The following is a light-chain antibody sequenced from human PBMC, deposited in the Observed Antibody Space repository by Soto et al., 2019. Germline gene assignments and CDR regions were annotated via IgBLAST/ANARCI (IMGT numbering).Light chain of an antibody. CDR1: QTISSW. J-gene: IGKJ1*01. CDR3: QHYNSYSEA. CDR2: KAS. Sequence: DIQMTQSPSTLSGSVGDRVTITCRASQTISSWLAWYQQKPGKAPKLLIYKASTLKSGVPSRFSGSGSGTEFTLTISSLQHDDFATDYCQHYNSYSEAFGQGTKVDLK. V-gene: IGKV1-5*03.